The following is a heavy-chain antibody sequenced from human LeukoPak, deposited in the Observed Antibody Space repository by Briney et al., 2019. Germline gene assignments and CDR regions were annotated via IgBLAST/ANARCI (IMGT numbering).Heavy chain of an antibody. D-gene: IGHD1-1*01. V-gene: IGHV3-74*01. CDR2: INSDGSST. J-gene: IGHJ4*02. CDR3: ARSTGDWNPRHRGTYYFDY. Sequence: GGSLRLSCAASGFTFSSHLMHWVRQAPGKGLVWVSRINSDGSSTSYADSVKGRFTISRDNAKNTLYLQMNSLRAEDTAVYYCARSTGDWNPRHRGTYYFDYWGQGTLVTVSS. CDR1: GFTFSSHL.